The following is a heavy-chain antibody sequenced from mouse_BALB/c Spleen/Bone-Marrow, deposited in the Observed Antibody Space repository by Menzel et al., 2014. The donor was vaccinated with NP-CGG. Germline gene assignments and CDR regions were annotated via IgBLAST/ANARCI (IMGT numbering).Heavy chain of an antibody. Sequence: VKLQESGAELMKPGASVKIPCKATGYTFSSYWIEWVKQRPGHGLEWIGEILPGSGSTNYNEKFKGKATFTADTSSNTAYMQLSSLTSEDSAVYYCAREDGLWYFDVWGAGATVTVSS. V-gene: IGHV1-9*01. J-gene: IGHJ1*01. CDR3: AREDGLWYFDV. CDR1: GYTFSSYW. CDR2: ILPGSGST. D-gene: IGHD1-1*01.